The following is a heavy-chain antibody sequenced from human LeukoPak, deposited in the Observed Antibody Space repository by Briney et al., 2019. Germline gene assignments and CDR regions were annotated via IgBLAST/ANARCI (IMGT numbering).Heavy chain of an antibody. V-gene: IGHV3-23*01. Sequence: PGGSLRLSCAASGFTFSSYGMSWVRQAPGKGLEWVSAISGSGGSTYYADSVKGRFTISRDNSKNTLYLQMNSLRAEDTAVYYCAKNRGGYDSSPFDYWGQGTLVTVSS. CDR2: ISGSGGST. CDR1: GFTFSSYG. CDR3: AKNRGGYDSSPFDY. J-gene: IGHJ4*02. D-gene: IGHD3-22*01.